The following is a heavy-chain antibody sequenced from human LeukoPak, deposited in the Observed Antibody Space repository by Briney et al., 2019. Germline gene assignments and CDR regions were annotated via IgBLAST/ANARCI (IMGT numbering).Heavy chain of an antibody. Sequence: GGSLRLSCAASGFTFSSYSMNWVRQAPGKGLEWVSYISSSSSTIYYADSVKGRFTISRDNAKNSLYLQMNSLRAEDTAVYYCARADYYDSSGPEASCGHGTLVTVSS. D-gene: IGHD3-22*01. J-gene: IGHJ5*01. CDR2: ISSSSSTI. V-gene: IGHV3-48*01. CDR1: GFTFSSYS. CDR3: ARADYYDSSGPEAS.